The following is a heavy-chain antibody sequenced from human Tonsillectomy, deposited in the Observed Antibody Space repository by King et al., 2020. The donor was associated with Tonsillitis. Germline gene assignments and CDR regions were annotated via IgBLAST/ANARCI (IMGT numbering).Heavy chain of an antibody. CDR1: GFTFSSYA. D-gene: IGHD6-13*01. CDR2: ISYDGSNK. V-gene: IGHV3-30-3*01. Sequence: VQLVESGGGVVQPGRSLRLSCAASGFTFSSYAMHWVRQAPGKGLEWVAVISYDGSNKYYADSVKGRFTISRDNSKNTLYLQMNSLRSEDTAVYYCARDKGPPYGYGGSWYYYFDHWGQGTLVTVSS. J-gene: IGHJ4*02. CDR3: ARDKGPPYGYGGSWYYYFDH.